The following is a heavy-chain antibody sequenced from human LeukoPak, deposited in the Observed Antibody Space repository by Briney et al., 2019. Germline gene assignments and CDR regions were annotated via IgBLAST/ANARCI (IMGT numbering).Heavy chain of an antibody. Sequence: SETLSLTCAVYGGSFSGYYWSWIRQPPGKGLEWIGEINHSGSTNYNPSLKSRVTISVDTSKNQFSLKLSSVTAADTAVYYCARGTSWYPYWGQGTLVTVSS. CDR2: INHSGST. CDR3: ARGTSWYPY. J-gene: IGHJ4*02. V-gene: IGHV4-34*01. CDR1: GGSFSGYY. D-gene: IGHD6-13*01.